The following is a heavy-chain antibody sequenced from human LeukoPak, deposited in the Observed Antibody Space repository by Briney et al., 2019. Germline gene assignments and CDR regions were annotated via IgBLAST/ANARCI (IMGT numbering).Heavy chain of an antibody. V-gene: IGHV3-48*03. CDR2: ITNSGTAI. D-gene: IGHD5-18*01. J-gene: IGHJ1*01. Sequence: GGSLRLSCAASGFTFSSYEMNWVRQAPGKGLEWVSYITNSGTAIYYADSVKGRFTISRDNAKSSLYLQMNSLRAEDTAVYYCARAGYSMDTEYFQHWGQGTLVTVSS. CDR3: ARAGYSMDTEYFQH. CDR1: GFTFSSYE.